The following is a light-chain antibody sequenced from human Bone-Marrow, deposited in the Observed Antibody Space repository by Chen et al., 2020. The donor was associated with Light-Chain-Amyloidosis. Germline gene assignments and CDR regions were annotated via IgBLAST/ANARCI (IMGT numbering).Light chain of an antibody. J-gene: IGLJ2*01. CDR1: DLPTKY. V-gene: IGLV3-25*03. Sequence: SYELTQPPSVSVSPGQTARITCSGDDLPTKYAYWYQQKPGQAPVLVRHRDTERPAGISERFSGSSSGTTATVTISGVQAEDEDDYHCQSADSSGTYEVIFGGGTKLTVL. CDR2: RDT. CDR3: QSADSSGTYEVI.